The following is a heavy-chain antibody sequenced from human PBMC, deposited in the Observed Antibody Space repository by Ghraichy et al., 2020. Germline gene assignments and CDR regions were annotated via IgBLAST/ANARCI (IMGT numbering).Heavy chain of an antibody. Sequence: ESLNISCAVYGGSFSGYYWSWIRQPPGKGLEWIGEINHSGSTNYNPSLKSRVTISVDTSKNQFSLKLRSVTAADTAVYYCATGYSGYDWPPDYWGQGTLLTISS. CDR3: ATGYSGYDWPPDY. V-gene: IGHV4-34*01. CDR1: GGSFSGYY. D-gene: IGHD5-12*01. CDR2: INHSGST. J-gene: IGHJ4*02.